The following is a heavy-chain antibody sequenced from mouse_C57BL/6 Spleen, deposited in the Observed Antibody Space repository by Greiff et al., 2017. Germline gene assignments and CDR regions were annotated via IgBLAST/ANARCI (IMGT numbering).Heavy chain of an antibody. CDR1: GYTFTSYW. D-gene: IGHD1-1*02. J-gene: IGHJ2*01. CDR3: ARSSDGGYFDY. V-gene: IGHV1-64*01. Sequence: VKLQQPGAELVKPGASVKLSCKASGYTFTSYWMHWVKQRPGQGLEWIGMIHPNSGSTNYNEKFKSKATLTVDKSSSTAYMQLSSLTSEDSAVYYCARSSDGGYFDYWGQGTTLTVSS. CDR2: IHPNSGST.